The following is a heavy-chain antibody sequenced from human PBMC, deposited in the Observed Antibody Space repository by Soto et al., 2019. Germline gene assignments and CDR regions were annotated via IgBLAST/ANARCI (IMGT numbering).Heavy chain of an antibody. CDR2: IFYNGAGR. CDR3: VRGPSQGSSLFGTLDY. J-gene: IGHJ4*02. Sequence: GSLRLSCSASGFIFSTFAMYWVRQGPGKGLEYVSAIFYNGAGRYYADPVKGRFTVSRDNSNNMLFLQMSSLKPEDTAVYYCVRGPSQGSSLFGTLDYWGQGTLVTVSS. D-gene: IGHD3-3*01. CDR1: GFIFSTFA. V-gene: IGHV3-64D*06.